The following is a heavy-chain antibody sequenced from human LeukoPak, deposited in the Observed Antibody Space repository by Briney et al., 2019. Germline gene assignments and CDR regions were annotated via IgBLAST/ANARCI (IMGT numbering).Heavy chain of an antibody. V-gene: IGHV1-2*02. J-gene: IGHJ3*02. Sequence: ASVKVSCKASGYTFTGYYMHWVRQAPGQGLEWMGWINPNSGGTNYAQKFQGRVTMTRDTSMSTAYMELSRLRSDDTAVYYCARVGPLGATYGPDAFDIWGQGTMVTVSS. CDR3: ARVGPLGATYGPDAFDI. D-gene: IGHD1-26*01. CDR1: GYTFTGYY. CDR2: INPNSGGT.